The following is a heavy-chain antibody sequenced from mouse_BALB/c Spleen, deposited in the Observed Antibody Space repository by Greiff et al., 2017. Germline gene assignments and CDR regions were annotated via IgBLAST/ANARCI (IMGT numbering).Heavy chain of an antibody. Sequence: EVKLEESGGGLVQPGGSMKLSCVASGFTFSNYWMNWVRQSPEKGLEWVAEIRLKSNNYATHYAESVKGRFTISRDDSKSSVYLQMNNLRAEDTGIYYCTRDLLWDYWGQGTTLTVSS. V-gene: IGHV6-6*02. J-gene: IGHJ2*01. CDR2: IRLKSNNYAT. CDR3: TRDLLWDY. CDR1: GFTFSNYW.